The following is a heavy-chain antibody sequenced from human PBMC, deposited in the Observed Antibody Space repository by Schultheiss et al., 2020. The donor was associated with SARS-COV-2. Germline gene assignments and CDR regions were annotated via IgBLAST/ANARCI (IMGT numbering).Heavy chain of an antibody. CDR2: IDYTGST. CDR1: GGSISTYY. CDR3: ARVGEGSFDI. J-gene: IGHJ3*02. Sequence: ESLKISCTVSGGSISTYYWSWIRQPPGKGLEWIGYIDYTGSTNYNPSLKSRVTMSIDTSKNQFSLKLSSVTAADTAVYYCARVGEGSFDIWGQGTMVTVSS. V-gene: IGHV4-59*01. D-gene: IGHD4-17*01.